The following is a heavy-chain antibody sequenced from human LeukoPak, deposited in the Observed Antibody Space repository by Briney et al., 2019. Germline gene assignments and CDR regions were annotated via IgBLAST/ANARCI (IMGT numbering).Heavy chain of an antibody. CDR2: ISYSGST. CDR3: ARRGYCSSTSCYEYWFGP. CDR1: GGSISSFY. V-gene: IGHV4-59*08. D-gene: IGHD2-2*01. Sequence: PSETLSLTCTVSGGSISSFYWSWIRQPSGKGLEWIGYISYSGSTNYNPSLKSRLTISVDTSKNQFSLKLSSVTATDTAVYYCARRGYCSSTSCYEYWFGPWGQGTLVTVSS. J-gene: IGHJ5*02.